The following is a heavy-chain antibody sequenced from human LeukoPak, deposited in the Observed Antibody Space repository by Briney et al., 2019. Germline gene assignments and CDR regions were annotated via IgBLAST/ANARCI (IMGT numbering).Heavy chain of an antibody. CDR3: ARQKMQYYYGSGNQKTVDYYYHMDV. CDR1: GYSFSSYW. CDR2: IYPSDSDT. D-gene: IGHD3-10*01. V-gene: IGHV5-51*01. Sequence: GESLKISCKGSGYSFSSYWIGWVRQMPGKGLEWMGIIYPSDSDTRYSPSFQDQVTISADKSINTAFLQWSSLKASDNAMYYCARQKMQYYYGSGNQKTVDYYYHMDVWGKGTTVTVSS. J-gene: IGHJ6*03.